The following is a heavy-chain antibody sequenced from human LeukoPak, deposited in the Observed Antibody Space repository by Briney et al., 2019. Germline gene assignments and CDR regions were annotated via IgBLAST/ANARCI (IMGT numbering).Heavy chain of an antibody. CDR3: AKDPSDYGGNPGLDY. CDR2: ISAGGGST. Sequence: GGSLRLSCAASGFTFSSYAMCWVRQAPGKGLEWVSVISAGGGSTYYADSVKGRFTISRDNSKNTLYVQMNSLRAEDTAVYYCAKDPSDYGGNPGLDYWGQGTLVTVSS. J-gene: IGHJ4*02. V-gene: IGHV3-23*01. CDR1: GFTFSSYA. D-gene: IGHD4-23*01.